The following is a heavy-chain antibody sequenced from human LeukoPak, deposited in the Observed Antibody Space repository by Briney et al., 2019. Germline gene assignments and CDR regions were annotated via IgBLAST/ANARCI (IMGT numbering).Heavy chain of an antibody. CDR2: ISWDGGST. Sequence: GGSLRLSCAASGFPFDDYTMHWVRQAPGKGLEWVSLISWDGGSTYYADSVKGRFTVSRDNSKNSLYLQMNSLRAEDTALYYCAKGMATTRPSLDYWGQGTLVTVSS. CDR3: AKGMATTRPSLDY. D-gene: IGHD5-24*01. J-gene: IGHJ4*02. CDR1: GFPFDDYT. V-gene: IGHV3-43*01.